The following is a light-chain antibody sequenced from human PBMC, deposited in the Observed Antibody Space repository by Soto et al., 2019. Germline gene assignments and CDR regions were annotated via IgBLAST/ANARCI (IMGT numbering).Light chain of an antibody. CDR1: QSVSGW. V-gene: IGKV1-5*03. Sequence: DIQMTQSPSTLSASVGDRVTITCRTSQSVSGWMAWYQKKPGKAPNLLIYKASTLERGVPSRFSGSRSGTEFTLTISSPQPDDSATYYCQKYSDYWTFGQGTKVEV. J-gene: IGKJ1*01. CDR2: KAS. CDR3: QKYSDYWT.